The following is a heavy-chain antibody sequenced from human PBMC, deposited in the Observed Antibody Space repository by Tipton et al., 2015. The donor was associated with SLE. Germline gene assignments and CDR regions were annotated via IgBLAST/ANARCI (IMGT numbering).Heavy chain of an antibody. Sequence: QLVQSGGGLIQPGGSLRLSCSVSGFSLRNTYMNWVRQHPVKGLEWIGFMFSSGRTYYNPSLRSRVTISLDTSENQVSLKMTSVSAADTAMYYCARGASGPDHGYFDHWGQGNLVSVSS. D-gene: IGHD3-3*01. CDR1: GFSLRNTY. J-gene: IGHJ4*02. CDR2: MFSSGRT. V-gene: IGHV4-31*02. CDR3: ARGASGPDHGYFDH.